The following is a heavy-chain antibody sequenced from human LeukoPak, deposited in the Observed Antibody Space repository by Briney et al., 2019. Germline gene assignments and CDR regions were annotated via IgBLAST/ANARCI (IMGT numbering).Heavy chain of an antibody. V-gene: IGHV3-30-3*01. CDR2: ISYDGSNK. CDR3: AREVRDTAMVTGPGWFDP. D-gene: IGHD5-18*01. Sequence: PGGSLRLSCAASGFTFSSYAMHWVRQAPGKGLEWVAVISYDGSNKYYADSVKGRFTISRDNSKNTLYLQMNSLRAEDTAVYYCAREVRDTAMVTGPGWFDPWGQGTLVTVSS. J-gene: IGHJ5*02. CDR1: GFTFSSYA.